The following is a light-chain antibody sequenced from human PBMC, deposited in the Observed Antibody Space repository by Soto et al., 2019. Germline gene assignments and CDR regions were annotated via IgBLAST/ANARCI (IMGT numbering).Light chain of an antibody. CDR2: DAS. CDR1: QSVSDY. J-gene: IGKJ2*01. V-gene: IGKV3-11*01. CDR3: QQYNNWPPYT. Sequence: ETVLTQSPARLSLSPGERATLSCRAGQSVSDYLAWYQQKPGQPPRLLFFDASNRVTGVPARFSAGGSGTDFTLIISSLQSEDFAVYYCQQYNNWPPYTFGQGTKLEIK.